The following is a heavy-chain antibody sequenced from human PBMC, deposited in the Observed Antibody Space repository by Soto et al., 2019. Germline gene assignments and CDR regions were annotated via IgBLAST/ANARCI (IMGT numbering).Heavy chain of an antibody. V-gene: IGHV3-7*04. CDR3: SGVDAMSY. CDR2: IKQDGSEK. Sequence: EVQLVESGGGLVQPGGSLRVSCAASGFTFSSHWMNWVRQAPGKGLEWVANIKQDGSEKYYVDSVKGRFTICRDNAKNLLYLEMNGLRAEDTAVYYCSGVDAMSYWGQGTLVTVST. CDR1: GFTFSSHW. D-gene: IGHD2-2*01. J-gene: IGHJ4*02.